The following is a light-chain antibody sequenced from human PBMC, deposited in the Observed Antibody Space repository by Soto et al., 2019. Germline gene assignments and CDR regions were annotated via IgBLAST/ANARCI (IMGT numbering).Light chain of an antibody. CDR1: SSDVGNYNY. J-gene: IGLJ3*02. V-gene: IGLV2-14*01. Sequence: QSVLTQPASVSGSPGQSITISCTGTSSDVGNYNYVSWYQQHSGRAPKLMLYEVSNRPSGVSNRFSGSKSGNTASLTISGLQAEDEADYYCSSYTSTFIWVFGGGTKLTVL. CDR2: EVS. CDR3: SSYTSTFIWV.